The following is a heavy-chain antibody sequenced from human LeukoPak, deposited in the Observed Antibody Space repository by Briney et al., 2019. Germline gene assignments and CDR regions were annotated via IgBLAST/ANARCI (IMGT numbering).Heavy chain of an antibody. D-gene: IGHD5-12*01. V-gene: IGHV4-31*03. Sequence: PSETLSLTCTVSGGSISSGGYYWSWIRQHPGKGLEWIGYIYYSGSTYYNPSLKSRVTISVDTSKNQFSLKLSSVTAADTAVYYCARDSPIAELRYSLDYWGQGTLVTVSS. CDR3: ARDSPIAELRYSLDY. CDR1: GGSISSGGYY. J-gene: IGHJ4*02. CDR2: IYYSGST.